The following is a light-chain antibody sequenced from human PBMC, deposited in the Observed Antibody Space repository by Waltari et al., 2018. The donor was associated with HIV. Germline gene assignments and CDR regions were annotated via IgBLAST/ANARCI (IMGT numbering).Light chain of an antibody. V-gene: IGLV2-11*01. CDR2: DVN. CDR1: SSDVGGYNH. J-gene: IGLJ2*01. CDR3: CSYAGNYTLV. Sequence: QSALTQPRSVSGSPGQSVTVSCTGTSSDVGGYNHVYWYQQHPGKAPKLMIYDVNKRPSGVPDRFSGSKSGNTASLTISGLQAEDEADYYCCSYAGNYTLVFGGGTKLTVL.